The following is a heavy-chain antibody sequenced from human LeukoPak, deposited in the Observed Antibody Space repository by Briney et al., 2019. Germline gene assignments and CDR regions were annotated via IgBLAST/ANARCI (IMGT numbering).Heavy chain of an antibody. CDR3: AKAKAMVRGVITRYYFDY. D-gene: IGHD3-10*01. CDR1: GFTFDDYA. CDR2: ISWNSGSI. Sequence: GGSLRLSCAAPGFTFDDYAMHWVRQAPGKGLEWVSGISWNSGSIGYADSVKGRFTISRDNAKNSLYLQMNSLRAEDTALYYCAKAKAMVRGVITRYYFDYWGQGTLVTVSS. J-gene: IGHJ4*02. V-gene: IGHV3-9*01.